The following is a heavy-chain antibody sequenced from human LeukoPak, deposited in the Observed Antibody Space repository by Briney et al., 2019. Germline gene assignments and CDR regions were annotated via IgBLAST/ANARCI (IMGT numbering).Heavy chain of an antibody. CDR3: ARVVWGGELSDNWFDP. CDR1: GGSIGSGGYY. V-gene: IGHV4-30-2*01. CDR2: IYHSGST. J-gene: IGHJ5*02. D-gene: IGHD3-16*02. Sequence: SETLSLTCTVSGGSIGSGGYYWSWIRQPPGKGLEWIVYIYHSGSTYYNPSLKSRVTTSVDRSKNQFSLKLSSVTAADTAVYYCARVVWGGELSDNWFDPWGQGTLVTVSS.